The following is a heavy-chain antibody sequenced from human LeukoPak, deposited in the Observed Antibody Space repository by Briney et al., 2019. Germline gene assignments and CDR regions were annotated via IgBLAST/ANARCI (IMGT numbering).Heavy chain of an antibody. J-gene: IGHJ5*02. CDR3: ARDQDIVVVVAALRQREMGGFDP. CDR2: MNPNSGNT. V-gene: IGHV1-8*01. Sequence: ASVKVSCKASGYTYTSYDINWVRQATGQGREWMGWMNPNSGNTGYAQKFKGRVTMTRNTTISTAYMELSILRSEDTAVYYCARDQDIVVVVAALRQREMGGFDPWGQGTLVTVSP. D-gene: IGHD2-15*01. CDR1: GYTYTSYD.